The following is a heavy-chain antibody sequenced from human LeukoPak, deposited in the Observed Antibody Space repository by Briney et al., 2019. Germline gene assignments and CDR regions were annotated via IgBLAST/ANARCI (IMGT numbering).Heavy chain of an antibody. D-gene: IGHD1-26*01. CDR1: GLTVSSNY. Sequence: HTGGSLRLSCAASGLTVSSNYMSWVRQAPGKGLEWVSVIYSGGSTYYADSVKGRFTISRDNSKNTLYLQMNSLRAEDTAVYFCARRQVGATVDYWGQGTLVTVSS. V-gene: IGHV3-66*02. CDR3: ARRQVGATVDY. J-gene: IGHJ4*02. CDR2: IYSGGST.